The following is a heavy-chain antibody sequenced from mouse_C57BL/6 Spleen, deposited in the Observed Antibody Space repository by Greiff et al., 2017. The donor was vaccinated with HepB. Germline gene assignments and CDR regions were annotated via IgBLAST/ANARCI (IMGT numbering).Heavy chain of an antibody. CDR1: GYTFTSYW. D-gene: IGHD1-1*01. Sequence: VQLQQSGAELVKPGASVKLSCKASGYTFTSYWMHWVKQRPGQGLEWIGMIHPNSGSTNYNETFKSKATLTVDKSSSTAYMQLSSLTSEDSAVYYCARSSRQFITTVVEDYWGQGTTLTVSS. V-gene: IGHV1-64*01. J-gene: IGHJ2*01. CDR2: IHPNSGST. CDR3: ARSSRQFITTVVEDY.